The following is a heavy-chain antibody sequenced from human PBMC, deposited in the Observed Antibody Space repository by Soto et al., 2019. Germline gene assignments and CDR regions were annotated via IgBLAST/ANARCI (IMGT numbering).Heavy chain of an antibody. Sequence: EVQLLESGGGLVQPGGSLRLSCAAAGFTFSSYAMSWVRQAPGKGLEWVSAISGSGCSTYYADSVKGRFTISRDNYKNTQYLQMTSLSAEDTVVYYCVKDKDAYSRDAFDIWGQGTMVTVSS. V-gene: IGHV3-23*01. D-gene: IGHD3-16*01. CDR1: GFTFSSYA. CDR2: ISGSGCST. CDR3: VKDKDAYSRDAFDI. J-gene: IGHJ3*02.